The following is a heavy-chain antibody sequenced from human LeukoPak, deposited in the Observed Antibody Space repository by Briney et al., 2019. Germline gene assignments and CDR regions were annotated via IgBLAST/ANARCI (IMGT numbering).Heavy chain of an antibody. CDR3: AREDYYDSSGPDY. Sequence: GGSLRLSCAASGFTFSSYNMNWVRQAPGTGLEWVSYISSSGSTIYYADSVKGRFTISRDNAKNSLYLQMNSLRAEDTAVYYCAREDYYDSSGPDYWGQGTLVTVSS. V-gene: IGHV3-48*04. D-gene: IGHD3-22*01. J-gene: IGHJ4*02. CDR1: GFTFSSYN. CDR2: ISSSGSTI.